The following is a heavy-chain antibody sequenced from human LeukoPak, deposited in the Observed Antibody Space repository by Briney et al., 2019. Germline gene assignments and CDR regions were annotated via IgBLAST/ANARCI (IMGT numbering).Heavy chain of an antibody. CDR3: ARDRDSYRLDY. Sequence: GGSLRLSCATSGFSFSVHGMHWVRQAPGKGLEWVAGVANDGSRTHYADSVKGRFTTSRDNSKNTLSLQMNSLGAQDTAVYYCARDRDSYRLDYWGQGTLVTVSS. V-gene: IGHV3-30*03. CDR2: VANDGSRT. D-gene: IGHD3-16*02. J-gene: IGHJ4*02. CDR1: GFSFSVHG.